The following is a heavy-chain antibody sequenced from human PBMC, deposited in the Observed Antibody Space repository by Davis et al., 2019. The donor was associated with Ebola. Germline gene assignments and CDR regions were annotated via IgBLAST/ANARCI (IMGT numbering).Heavy chain of an antibody. Sequence: GESLKISCKGSGYNFASYWIGWVRQMPGKGLEWMGIIYPDESRTRYSPSFQGQVTISADKSISTAYLQWSSLKASDTAMYYCARLLEQQLAYYFDYWGQGTLVTVSS. CDR1: GYNFASYW. D-gene: IGHD6-13*01. CDR3: ARLLEQQLAYYFDY. J-gene: IGHJ4*02. V-gene: IGHV5-51*01. CDR2: IYPDESRT.